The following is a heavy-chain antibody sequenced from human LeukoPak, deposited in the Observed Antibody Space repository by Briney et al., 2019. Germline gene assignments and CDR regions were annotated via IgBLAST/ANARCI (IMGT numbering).Heavy chain of an antibody. CDR3: ARDQYYYDSSGYSPFDY. V-gene: IGHV4-4*07. J-gene: IGHJ4*02. D-gene: IGHD3-22*01. Sequence: PSETLSLTCTVSGGSISSYYWSWIRQPAGKGLEWIGRIYTSGSTNYNPSLKSRVTMSVDTSKNQFSLKLRSVTAADTAVYYCARDQYYYDSSGYSPFDYWGQGTLVTVSS. CDR1: GGSISSYY. CDR2: IYTSGST.